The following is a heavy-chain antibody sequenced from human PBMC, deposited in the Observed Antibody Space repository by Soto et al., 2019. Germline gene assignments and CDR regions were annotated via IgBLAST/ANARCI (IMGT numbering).Heavy chain of an antibody. Sequence: QVQLVQSGAEVKKPGASVKVSCKASGYTFTSYYMHWVRQAPGQGLEWMGIINPSGGSTSYAQKFQGRVTMTRDTSTSTVYMELSSLRSEDTAVYYCAREGVDYDYVWGSYRPPVVWFDPWGQGTLVTVSS. V-gene: IGHV1-46*01. J-gene: IGHJ5*02. CDR3: AREGVDYDYVWGSYRPPVVWFDP. CDR2: INPSGGST. CDR1: GYTFTSYY. D-gene: IGHD3-16*02.